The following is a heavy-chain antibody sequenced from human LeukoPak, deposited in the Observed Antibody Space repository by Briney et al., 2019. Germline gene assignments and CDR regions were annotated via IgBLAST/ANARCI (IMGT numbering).Heavy chain of an antibody. V-gene: IGHV3-53*01. D-gene: IGHD6-19*01. Sequence: TGGSLRLSCAASGFTVSSNYMSWVRQAPGKGLEWVSVIYSGGDTYYADSVKGRFTISRDNSKNTLYLQMNSLRAEDTAVYYCARVAVGAGTDYFDYWGQGTLDTVSS. CDR3: ARVAVGAGTDYFDY. CDR1: GFTVSSNY. J-gene: IGHJ4*02. CDR2: IYSGGDT.